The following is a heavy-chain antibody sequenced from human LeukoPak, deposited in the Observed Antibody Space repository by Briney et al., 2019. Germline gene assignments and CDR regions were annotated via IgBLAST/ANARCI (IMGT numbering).Heavy chain of an antibody. D-gene: IGHD6-19*01. CDR3: ARSLSIAVAGTDY. CDR1: GFTVSSNY. Sequence: GGSLRLSCAASGFTVSSNYMSWVRQAPGKGLEWVSVIYSGGSTYYADSVKGRFTISRDNAKNSLYLQMNSLRAEDTAVYYCARSLSIAVAGTDYWGQGTLVTVSS. J-gene: IGHJ4*02. CDR2: IYSGGST. V-gene: IGHV3-53*01.